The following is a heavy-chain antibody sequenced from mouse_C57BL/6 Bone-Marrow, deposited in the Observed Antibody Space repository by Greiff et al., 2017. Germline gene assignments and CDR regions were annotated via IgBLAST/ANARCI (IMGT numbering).Heavy chain of an antibody. CDR1: GYTFTSYW. J-gene: IGHJ1*03. CDR3: ARPYYSNDWYFDV. V-gene: IGHV1-55*01. D-gene: IGHD2-5*01. CDR2: IYPGSGST. Sequence: QVQLQQPGAELVKPGASVKMSCKASGYTFTSYWITWVKQRPGQGLEWIGDIYPGSGSTNYNEKFKSKATLTVAPSSSTAYMQLSSLTSEDSAVYYGARPYYSNDWYFDVWGTGTTVTVSS.